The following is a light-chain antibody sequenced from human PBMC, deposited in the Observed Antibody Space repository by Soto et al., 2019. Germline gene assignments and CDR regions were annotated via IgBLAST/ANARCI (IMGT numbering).Light chain of an antibody. CDR2: GVS. J-gene: IGLJ2*01. CDR3: NSYRSSITPVV. V-gene: IGLV2-14*01. CDR1: SSDIGGYNY. Sequence: QSALTQPASVSGSPGQSITTSCTGTSSDIGGYNYVSWYQQHPGKAPKLMIYGVSNRPSGVSDRFSGSKSGNTASLTISGLQAEDEADYYCNSYRSSITPVVFGGGTKLTVL.